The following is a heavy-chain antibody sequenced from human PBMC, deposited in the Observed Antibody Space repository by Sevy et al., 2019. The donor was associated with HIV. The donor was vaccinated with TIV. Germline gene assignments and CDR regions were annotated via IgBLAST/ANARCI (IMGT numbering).Heavy chain of an antibody. J-gene: IGHJ1*01. CDR1: GFTFSYYS. Sequence: GGSLRLSCAASGFTFSYYSMHWVRQAPGKGLEWVATISYDGNNKHYADSVKGRFTISRDNSKNSLFLQMNSLRAEDTSVYFCAFERLSSNVAEYFQNWGHSTLVTVSS. CDR2: ISYDGNNK. D-gene: IGHD4-4*01. V-gene: IGHV3-30-3*01. CDR3: AFERLSSNVAEYFQN.